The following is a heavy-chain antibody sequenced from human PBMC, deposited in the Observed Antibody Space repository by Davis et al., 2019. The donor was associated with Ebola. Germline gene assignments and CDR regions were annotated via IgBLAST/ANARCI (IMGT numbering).Heavy chain of an antibody. J-gene: IGHJ6*03. D-gene: IGHD6-19*01. CDR3: ARGGIVAAHRGEYYMDV. CDR1: GFTFSSSA. V-gene: IGHV3-23*01. CDR2: ISNDAGAI. Sequence: GESLKISCVASGFTFSSSAVSWVRQAPEKGLEWVSTISNDAGAIYYADSVRGRFTISRDNSKNTLDLQMNSLGPADTAVYYCARGGIVAAHRGEYYMDVWGTGTTVTVSS.